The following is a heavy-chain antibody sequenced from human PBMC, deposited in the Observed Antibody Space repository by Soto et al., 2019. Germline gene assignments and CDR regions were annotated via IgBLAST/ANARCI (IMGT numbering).Heavy chain of an antibody. V-gene: IGHV3-48*01. J-gene: IGHJ1*01. CDR3: VRAACANCYGFQH. Sequence: QPGGSLRLSCAASGFTFTSYSMNWVRQAPGKVPEWISYITISSGAIYYADSVKGRFTISRDNAKSSLFLQMTSLRVEDTAVYYCVRAACANCYGFQHWGQGTLVTVSS. CDR1: GFTFTSYS. CDR2: ITISSGAI. D-gene: IGHD2-2*01.